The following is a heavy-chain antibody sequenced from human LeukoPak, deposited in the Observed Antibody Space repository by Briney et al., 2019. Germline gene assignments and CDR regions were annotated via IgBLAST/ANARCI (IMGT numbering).Heavy chain of an antibody. CDR2: IYYSGTT. Sequence: PSETLSLTCTVSDGSINSGGYYWSWIRQHPGRGLEWIGYIYYSGTTYYNPSVRSRVAITIDTSKSQFFLNLDSVTAADTAVYYCAKFPNRRAHRYGDYWGQGILVTVSS. CDR3: AKFPNRRAHRYGDY. D-gene: IGHD5-18*01. CDR1: DGSINSGGYY. V-gene: IGHV4-31*03. J-gene: IGHJ4*02.